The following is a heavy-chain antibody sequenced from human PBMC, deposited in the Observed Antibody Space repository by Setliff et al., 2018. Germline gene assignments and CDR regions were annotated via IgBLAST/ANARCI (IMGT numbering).Heavy chain of an antibody. CDR1: GFSFNNYW. Sequence: GGSLRLSCEASGFSFNNYWMYWVRQAPGKGLVWVSRVNSDGSSTIYADSVKGRFTISRDNAENTLYLQMNSLRPDDTAVYYCARVIVGATTTDYWGQGTLVTV. CDR2: VNSDGSST. D-gene: IGHD1-26*01. CDR3: ARVIVGATTTDY. V-gene: IGHV3-74*01. J-gene: IGHJ4*02.